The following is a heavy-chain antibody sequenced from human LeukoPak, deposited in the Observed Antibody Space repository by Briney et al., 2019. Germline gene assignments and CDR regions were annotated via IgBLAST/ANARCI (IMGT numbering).Heavy chain of an antibody. CDR3: AKAEGGYYYYGMDV. CDR2: ISYDGSNK. Sequence: HPGGSLRLSCEASGFTFSSYGMHWVRQAPGKGLEWVAVISYDGSNKYYADSVQGRFTISRDNSKNTLYLQMNSLRAEDTAVYYCAKAEGGYYYYGMDVWGQGTTVTVSS. V-gene: IGHV3-30*18. D-gene: IGHD1-14*01. CDR1: GFTFSSYG. J-gene: IGHJ6*02.